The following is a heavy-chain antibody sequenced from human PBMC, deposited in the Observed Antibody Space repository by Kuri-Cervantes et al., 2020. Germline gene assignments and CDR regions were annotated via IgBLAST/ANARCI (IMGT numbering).Heavy chain of an antibody. CDR3: ARGLGMDTAMVTWFNYYYYGMDV. D-gene: IGHD5-18*01. CDR2: VSYDERNR. CDR1: GFTFSNYV. J-gene: IGHJ6*02. Sequence: GESLKISCADSGFTFSNYVIHWVRQAPGKGLEWVAVVSYDERNRYYADSVKGRFTISRDNSKNTLYLQMNSLRAEDTAVYYCARGLGMDTAMVTWFNYYYYGMDVWGQGTTVTVSS. V-gene: IGHV3-30*03.